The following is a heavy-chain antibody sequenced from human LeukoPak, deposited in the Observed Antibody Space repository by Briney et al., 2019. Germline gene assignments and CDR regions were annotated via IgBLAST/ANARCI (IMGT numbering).Heavy chain of an antibody. D-gene: IGHD1-1*01. J-gene: IGHJ3*02. V-gene: IGHV3-48*01. CDR3: ARAFPPPYNWNDADYAFDI. Sequence: GGSLRLSCTASGLSFSSYNMNWVRQAPGKGPEWVAYITANNTTKYYADSVKGRFTISRDNAKNSLYLQMNSLRAEDTAVYYCARAFPPPYNWNDADYAFDIWGQGTMVTVSS. CDR1: GLSFSSYN. CDR2: ITANNTTK.